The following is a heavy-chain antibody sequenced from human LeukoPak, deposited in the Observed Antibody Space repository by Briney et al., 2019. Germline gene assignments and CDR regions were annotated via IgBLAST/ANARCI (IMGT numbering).Heavy chain of an antibody. CDR2: INHSGST. J-gene: IGHJ6*03. D-gene: IGHD2-2*01. V-gene: IGHV4-34*01. CDR1: GGSFSGYY. CDR3: ARGSCSSISCTYYYYYYYMDV. Sequence: SETLSLTCAVYGGSFSGYYWSWIRQPPGKGLEWIGEINHSGSTNYNPSLKSRVTISVDTSKNQFSLKLSSVTAADTAVYYCARGSCSSISCTYYYYYYYMDVWGKGTTVTVSS.